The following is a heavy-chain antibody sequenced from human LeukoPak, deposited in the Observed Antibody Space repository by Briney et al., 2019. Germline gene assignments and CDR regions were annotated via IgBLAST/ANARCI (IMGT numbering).Heavy chain of an antibody. Sequence: PGGSLRLSCAASGFTFSDHYMSWIRQAPGKGLEWVSYISSSSSYTNSADSVKGRFTISRDNARESLYLQMNSLRADDTAVYYCVRGVGIAVAGIRFDYWGQGTLVTVSS. CDR2: ISSSSSYT. V-gene: IGHV3-11*06. CDR3: VRGVGIAVAGIRFDY. CDR1: GFTFSDHY. D-gene: IGHD6-19*01. J-gene: IGHJ4*02.